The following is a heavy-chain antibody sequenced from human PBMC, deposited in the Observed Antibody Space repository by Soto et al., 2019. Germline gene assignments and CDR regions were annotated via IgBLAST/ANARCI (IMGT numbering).Heavy chain of an antibody. D-gene: IGHD3-16*01. Sequence: GGSLRLSCEASGFMFSTYLMSWVRQAPGKGLEWVANIKQGGNEKFYVDSVKGRFTISRDNAKKSLFLQMNSLRPEDTAVYYCVGALTYEVPYYYYGMDVWGQGTTVTVSS. J-gene: IGHJ6*02. CDR3: VGALTYEVPYYYYGMDV. CDR1: GFMFSTYL. V-gene: IGHV3-7*01. CDR2: IKQGGNEK.